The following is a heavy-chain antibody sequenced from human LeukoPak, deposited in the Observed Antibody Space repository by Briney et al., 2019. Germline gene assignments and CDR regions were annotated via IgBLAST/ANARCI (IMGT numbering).Heavy chain of an antibody. J-gene: IGHJ4*02. CDR1: GYTFTSYY. V-gene: IGHV1-46*01. Sequence: GASVKVSCKASGYTFTSYYMHWVRQAPGQGLEWMGIINPSGGSTSYAQKFQGRVTMTRDMSTSTVYMELSSLRSEDTAVYYCARLPQPDTAMVTRDYWGQGTLVTVSS. CDR2: INPSGGST. CDR3: ARLPQPDTAMVTRDY. D-gene: IGHD5-18*01.